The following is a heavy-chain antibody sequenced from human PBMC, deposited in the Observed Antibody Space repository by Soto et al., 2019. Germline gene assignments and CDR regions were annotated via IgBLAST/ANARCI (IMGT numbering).Heavy chain of an antibody. D-gene: IGHD3-10*01. V-gene: IGHV3-21*01. CDR2: ISSSSSSI. J-gene: IGHJ6*02. CDR3: PRSYGSGKAEV. Sequence: EVQLVESGGGLVKPGGSLRLSCAASGFSFSSYSMNWVRQAPGKGLEWVSSISSSSSSIYYADSAKGRFTISRDNAKNSLYLQINNLRVEDTAVYYCPRSYGSGKAEVWGQGTTVTVSS. CDR1: GFSFSSYS.